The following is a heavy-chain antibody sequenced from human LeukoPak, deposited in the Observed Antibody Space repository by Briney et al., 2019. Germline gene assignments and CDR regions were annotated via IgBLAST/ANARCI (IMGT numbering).Heavy chain of an antibody. CDR1: GYTLTSYD. CDR3: ARRSRSYGSGNIGGY. Sequence: ASVKVYCKASGYTLTSYDINWVRQATGQGREWMGWMNPNSGNTGYAQKFQGRVTMTRNTSISTAYMELSSLRSEDTAVYYCARRSRSYGSGNIGGYWGQGTLVTVSS. V-gene: IGHV1-8*01. J-gene: IGHJ4*02. D-gene: IGHD3-10*01. CDR2: MNPNSGNT.